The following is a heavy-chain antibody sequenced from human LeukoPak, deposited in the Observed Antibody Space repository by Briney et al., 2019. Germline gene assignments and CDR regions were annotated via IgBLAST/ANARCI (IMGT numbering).Heavy chain of an antibody. CDR1: GFTFGDYA. J-gene: IGHJ4*02. D-gene: IGHD5-12*01. Sequence: QPGGSLRLSCTASGFTFGDYAMSWFRQAPGKGLEWVGFIRSKAYGGTTEYAASVKGRFTISRDDSKSIAYLQMNSLKTEDTAVYYCTLQSGYDLGLHWGQGTLVTVSS. CDR2: IRSKAYGGTT. CDR3: TLQSGYDLGLH. V-gene: IGHV3-49*03.